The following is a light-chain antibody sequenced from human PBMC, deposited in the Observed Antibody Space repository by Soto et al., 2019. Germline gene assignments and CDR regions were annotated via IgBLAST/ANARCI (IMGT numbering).Light chain of an antibody. V-gene: IGKV3-20*01. CDR2: GAS. Sequence: EIVLTQSPGTLSSSPGERITLCCRASQSVSSNYLAWYQQKPGQAPRLLIYGASSRATGIPDRFSGSGSGTDFTLTISRLEPEDFAVYYCHQYGSSPATFGQGTKVDIK. CDR1: QSVSSNY. CDR3: HQYGSSPAT. J-gene: IGKJ1*01.